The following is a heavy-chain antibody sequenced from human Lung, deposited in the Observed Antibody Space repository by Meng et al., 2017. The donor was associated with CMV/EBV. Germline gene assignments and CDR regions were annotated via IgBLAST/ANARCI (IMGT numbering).Heavy chain of an antibody. CDR1: GCSLRTQT. J-gene: IGHJ4*02. Sequence: SLRVSGKGSGCSLRTQTITLVRQAPVQGIEWMGRVIPIFTITNCAKKFPGRVTITADKSTTTAYMDLSSVRSEDTAVVILTRNNDYWGQGILVTVSS. CDR3: TRNNDY. V-gene: IGHV1-69*02. D-gene: IGHD3/OR15-3a*01. CDR2: VIPIFTIT.